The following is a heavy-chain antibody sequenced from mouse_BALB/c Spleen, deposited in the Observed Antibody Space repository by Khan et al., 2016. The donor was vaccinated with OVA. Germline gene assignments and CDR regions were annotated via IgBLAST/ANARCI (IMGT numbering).Heavy chain of an antibody. CDR1: GFTFNTYA. V-gene: IGHV10-1*02. D-gene: IGHD1-1*01. CDR2: IRSKTNNYAT. Sequence: VQLVESGGGLVQPKGSLKLSCAASGFTFNTYAMNWVRQAPGKGLEWVARIRSKTNNYATYYADSVKDRFTISRDDSQSMLYLQMNNLKTEDTAMNYCVRHKNYYGEDAMDYWGQGTSVTVSS. CDR3: VRHKNYYGEDAMDY. J-gene: IGHJ4*01.